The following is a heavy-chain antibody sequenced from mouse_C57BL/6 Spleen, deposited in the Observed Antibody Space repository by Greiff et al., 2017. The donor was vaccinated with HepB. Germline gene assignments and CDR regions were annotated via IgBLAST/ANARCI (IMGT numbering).Heavy chain of an antibody. CDR3: EGNWFAY. CDR1: GFTFSSYT. Sequence: EVQVVESGGGLVKPGGSLKLSCAASGFTFSSYTMSWVRQTPEKRLEWVATISGGGGNTYYPDSVKGRFTISRDNAKNTLYLQMSSLRSEDTALYYCEGNWFAYWGQGTLVTVSA. J-gene: IGHJ3*01. CDR2: ISGGGGNT. D-gene: IGHD2-1*01. V-gene: IGHV5-9*01.